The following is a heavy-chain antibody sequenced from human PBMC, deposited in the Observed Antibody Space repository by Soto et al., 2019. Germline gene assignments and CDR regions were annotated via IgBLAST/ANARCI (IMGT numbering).Heavy chain of an antibody. D-gene: IGHD3-22*01. Sequence: PSETLSLTCTVSGGSISSYYWSWIRQPPGKGLEWIGYIYYSGSTNYNPSLKSRVTISVDTSKNQFSLKLSSVTAADTAVYYCGREGYSSGYYYYYGMDVWGQGTTVTVSS. J-gene: IGHJ6*02. CDR3: GREGYSSGYYYYYGMDV. CDR1: GGSISSYY. V-gene: IGHV4-59*01. CDR2: IYYSGST.